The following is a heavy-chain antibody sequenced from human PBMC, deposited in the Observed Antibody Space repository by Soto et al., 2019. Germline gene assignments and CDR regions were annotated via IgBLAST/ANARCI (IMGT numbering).Heavy chain of an antibody. CDR3: ARESSIWLRYYYYYGMDV. CDR2: IKQDGSEK. Sequence: EVQLVESGGGLVQPGGSLRLSCAASGFTFSSYWMSWVRQAPGKGLEWVANIKQDGSEKYYVDSVKGRFTISRDNAKNSLYLQMNSLRAEDTAVYYCARESSIWLRYYYYYGMDVWGQGTTVTVSS. V-gene: IGHV3-7*01. D-gene: IGHD6-13*01. CDR1: GFTFSSYW. J-gene: IGHJ6*02.